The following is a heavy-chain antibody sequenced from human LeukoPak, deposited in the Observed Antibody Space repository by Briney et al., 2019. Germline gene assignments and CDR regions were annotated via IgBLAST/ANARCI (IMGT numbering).Heavy chain of an antibody. CDR1: GGSFSGYY. CDR2: IYYSGST. J-gene: IGHJ5*02. Sequence: SETLSLTCAVYGGSFSGYYWSWIRQPPGKGLEWIGSIYYSGSTYYNPSLKSRVTISVDTSKNQFSLKLSSVTAADTAVYYCARRWGAQFDPWGQGTLVTVSS. V-gene: IGHV4-34*01. D-gene: IGHD3-16*01. CDR3: ARRWGAQFDP.